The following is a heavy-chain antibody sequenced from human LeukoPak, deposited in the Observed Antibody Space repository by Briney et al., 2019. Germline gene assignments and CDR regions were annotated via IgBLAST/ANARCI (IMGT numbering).Heavy chain of an antibody. CDR2: INHSGST. J-gene: IGHJ6*02. CDR1: GESFSGYY. Sequence: SETLSLTCAVYGESFSGYYWSWIRQPPGKGLEWIGEINHSGSTNYNPSLKSRVTISVDTSKNQFSLKLSSVTAADTAVYYCARDVSDVAMDVWGQGTTVTVSS. V-gene: IGHV4-34*01. CDR3: ARDVSDVAMDV. D-gene: IGHD2-15*01.